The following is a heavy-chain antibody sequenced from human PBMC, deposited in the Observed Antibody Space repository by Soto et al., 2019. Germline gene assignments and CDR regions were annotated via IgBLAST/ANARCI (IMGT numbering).Heavy chain of an antibody. V-gene: IGHV3-11*06. Sequence: PGGSLRLSCAASGFTFGDYYMAWIRQAPGKGLEWISYISSSGSYTNYADSAKGRFSISRHNANNSLFLQMNSLRAEDTAVYYCAREVAPHISGTYVGAFDFWGQGTLVSVSS. CDR1: GFTFGDYY. D-gene: IGHD1-26*01. J-gene: IGHJ4*02. CDR3: AREVAPHISGTYVGAFDF. CDR2: ISSSGSYT.